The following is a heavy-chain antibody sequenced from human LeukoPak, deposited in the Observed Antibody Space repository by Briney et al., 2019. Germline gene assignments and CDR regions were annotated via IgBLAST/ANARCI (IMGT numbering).Heavy chain of an antibody. Sequence: SETLSLTCTVSGDSISGFYWNWIRQSPEKGLEWIGYRHYTGSTNYNPSLKSRVSISVDTSKNQFSLKLSSVTAADTAVYYCARQRSGYSPYDAFDIWGQGTMVTVSS. V-gene: IGHV4-59*08. CDR1: GDSISGFY. D-gene: IGHD3-3*01. CDR2: RHYTGST. CDR3: ARQRSGYSPYDAFDI. J-gene: IGHJ3*02.